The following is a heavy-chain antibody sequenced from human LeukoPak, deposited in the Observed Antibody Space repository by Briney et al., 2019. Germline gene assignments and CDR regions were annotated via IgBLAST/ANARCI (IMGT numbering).Heavy chain of an antibody. V-gene: IGHV4-61*02. CDR2: IYTSGST. D-gene: IGHD2-2*01. J-gene: IGHJ4*02. Sequence: SQTLSLTCTVSGGSISSGSYYWRWIRQRAGKGLEWIGRIYTSGSTNYNPSLKSRVTISVDTSKNQFSLKLSSVTAADTAVYYCARGGDIVVAFWGQGTLVTVSS. CDR3: ARGGDIVVAF. CDR1: GGSISSGSYY.